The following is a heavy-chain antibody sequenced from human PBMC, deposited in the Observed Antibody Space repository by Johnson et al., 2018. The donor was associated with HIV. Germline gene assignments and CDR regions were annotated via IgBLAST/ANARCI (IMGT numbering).Heavy chain of an antibody. V-gene: IGHV3-11*04. CDR2: ISSSGDII. CDR3: AKDLRSGNRREAFDI. D-gene: IGHD1-14*01. Sequence: QVQLVESGGGLVKPGGSLRLSCAASGFTFSDYYMTWIRQAPGKGLEWLSFISSSGDIIRYADSVKGRFTISRDNAKNSLILQMNSLRAEDTAVYYCAKDLRSGNRREAFDIWGQGTMVTVSS. J-gene: IGHJ3*02. CDR1: GFTFSDYY.